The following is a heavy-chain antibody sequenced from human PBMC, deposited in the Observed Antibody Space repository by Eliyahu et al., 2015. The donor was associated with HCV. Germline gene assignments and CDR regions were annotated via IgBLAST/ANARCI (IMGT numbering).Heavy chain of an antibody. V-gene: IGHV4-59*02. D-gene: IGHD5-24*01. J-gene: IGHJ6*02. CDR2: IYYNGRT. Sequence: QVQLQESGPGLVKPSETLSLTCTVSGASXTNFYWTWIRQPPGKGLEWIGYIYYNGRTSYNPSLKSRLTISVDTSRNQFSLNLSSVAAADTGVYYCATLDGRYGLDVWGQGTTVTVPS. CDR1: GASXTNFY. CDR3: ATLDGRYGLDV.